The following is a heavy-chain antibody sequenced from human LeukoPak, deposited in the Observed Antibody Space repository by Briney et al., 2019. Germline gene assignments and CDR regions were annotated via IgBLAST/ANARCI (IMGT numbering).Heavy chain of an antibody. Sequence: GSLRLSCAASGFTFSSYAMSWVRQAPGKGLEWVSGISGSGGSTYYADSVKGRFTISRDNSKNTLYLQMNSLRAEDTAVYYCARSGRRNYYYYTDVWGKGTTVTVSS. CDR2: ISGSGGST. J-gene: IGHJ6*03. D-gene: IGHD3-10*01. CDR1: GFTFSSYA. CDR3: ARSGRRNYYYYTDV. V-gene: IGHV3-23*01.